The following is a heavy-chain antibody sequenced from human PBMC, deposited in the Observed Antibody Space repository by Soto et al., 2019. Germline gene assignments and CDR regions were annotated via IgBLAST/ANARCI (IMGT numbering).Heavy chain of an antibody. V-gene: IGHV4-59*01. Sequence: SETLSLTCSVSGGSISSYYWSWIRQPPGKGLEWIAYIYYSGSTSYNPSLKSRVSISLDTSKNQFSLKLSSVTAADTAVYYCARTYDGSGPNSGGYGFDIWGQGTMVT. CDR3: ARTYDGSGPNSGGYGFDI. CDR2: IYYSGST. D-gene: IGHD3-22*01. CDR1: GGSISSYY. J-gene: IGHJ3*02.